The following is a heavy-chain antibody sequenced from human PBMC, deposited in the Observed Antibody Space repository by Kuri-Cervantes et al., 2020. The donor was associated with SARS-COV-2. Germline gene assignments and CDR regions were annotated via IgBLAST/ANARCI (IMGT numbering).Heavy chain of an antibody. Sequence: GESLKISCAASGFTFSNYAIHWVRQAPGKGLEWVALISYDGSDKNYADSVKGRFTISRDNSKNTLYLQMNTLKTEDTAVFYCARDASYSGTSGSFQHWGQGTLVTVSS. CDR2: ISYDGSDK. D-gene: IGHD1-26*01. J-gene: IGHJ1*01. CDR3: ARDASYSGTSGSFQH. V-gene: IGHV3-30*01. CDR1: GFTFSNYA.